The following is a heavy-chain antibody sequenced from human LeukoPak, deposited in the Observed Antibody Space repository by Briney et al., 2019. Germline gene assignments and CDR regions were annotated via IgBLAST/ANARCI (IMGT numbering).Heavy chain of an antibody. J-gene: IGHJ6*03. D-gene: IGHD3-3*01. CDR2: IYTSGRH. V-gene: IGHV4-4*07. CDR1: GGFISSYY. CDR3: ARSQGDDFWSGYYTVGGYYYYYYYMDV. Sequence: SETLSLTCTVSGGFISSYYWSWNRPPARKGLEWIGRIYTSGRHNFNTPLKIRVNMSVATSKHQFSLKLSSVTAADTAVYYCARSQGDDFWSGYYTVGGYYYYYYYMDVWGKGTTVTVSS.